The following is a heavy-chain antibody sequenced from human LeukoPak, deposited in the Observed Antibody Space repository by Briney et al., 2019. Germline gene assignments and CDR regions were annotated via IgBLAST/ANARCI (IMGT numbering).Heavy chain of an antibody. CDR3: AKQLGRANDYYYYYMDV. J-gene: IGHJ6*03. CDR2: ISGSGGST. V-gene: IGHV3-23*01. Sequence: GGSLRLSCAASGFTFSSYAMSWVRQAPGKGLEWVSAISGSGGSTYYADSVKGRFTIARDNSKNTLYLQMNSLRAEDTAVYYCAKQLGRANDYYYYYMDVWGKGTTVTVSS. CDR1: GFTFSSYA. D-gene: IGHD6-6*01.